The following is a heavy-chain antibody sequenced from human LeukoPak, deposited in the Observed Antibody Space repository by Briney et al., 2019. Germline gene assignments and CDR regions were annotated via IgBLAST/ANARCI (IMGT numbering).Heavy chain of an antibody. Sequence: ASVKVSCKASGYTFTGYYMHWVRQAPGQGLEWIGWINPNSGGTNYAQKFQGRVTMTRDTSISTAYMELSRLRSDDTAVYYCARGYYYDSSGYYHRHAFDIWGQGTMVTVSS. J-gene: IGHJ3*02. V-gene: IGHV1-2*02. CDR2: INPNSGGT. CDR3: ARGYYYDSSGYYHRHAFDI. D-gene: IGHD3-22*01. CDR1: GYTFTGYY.